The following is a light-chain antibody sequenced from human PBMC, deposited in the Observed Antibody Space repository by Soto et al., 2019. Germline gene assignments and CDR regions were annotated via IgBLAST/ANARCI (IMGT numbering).Light chain of an antibody. J-gene: IGKJ5*01. CDR3: KHYHGWPIT. V-gene: IGKV3-20*01. Sequence: EIVLTQSPGTLSLSPGERATLSCRASQSVSNNYLAWYQQKPGQAPRLLIYGAYNRATGIQDRFSGSGSGTDFTLTIRRLKPEDFAVYYCKHYHGWPITFGQGTRLEI. CDR2: GAY. CDR1: QSVSNNY.